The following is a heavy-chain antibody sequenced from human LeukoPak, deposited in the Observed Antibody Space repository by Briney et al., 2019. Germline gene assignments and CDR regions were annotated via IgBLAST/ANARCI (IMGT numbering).Heavy chain of an antibody. CDR1: GYTFTGYY. J-gene: IGHJ4*02. V-gene: IGHV1-2*02. CDR3: ARDLRSSWGNYYDSIF. Sequence: ASVKVSCKASGYTFTGYYMHWVRQAPGQGLEWMGWINPNSGGTNYAQKFQGRVTMTRDTSISTAYMELSRLRSDDTAVYYCARDLRSSWGNYYDSIFWGQGTLVTVSS. CDR2: INPNSGGT. D-gene: IGHD3-22*01.